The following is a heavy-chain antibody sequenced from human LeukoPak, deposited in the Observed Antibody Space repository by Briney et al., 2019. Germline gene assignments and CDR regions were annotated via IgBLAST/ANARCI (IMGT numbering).Heavy chain of an antibody. Sequence: PGGSLRLSCAASGFTVSSNYMSWVRQAPGKGLEWVAVISYDGSNKYYADSVKGRFTISRDNSKNTLYLQMNSLRAEDTAVYYCASMGTVDYWGQGTLVTVSS. V-gene: IGHV3-30-3*01. CDR2: ISYDGSNK. CDR3: ASMGTVDY. CDR1: GFTVSSNY. J-gene: IGHJ4*02.